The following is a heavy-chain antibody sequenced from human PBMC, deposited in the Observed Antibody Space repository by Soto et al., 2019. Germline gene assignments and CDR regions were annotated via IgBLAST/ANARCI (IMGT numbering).Heavy chain of an antibody. V-gene: IGHV4-39*07. Sequence: SETLSLTCTVSGGSISSSSYYWGWIRQPPGKGLEWIGRIYYSGSTYYNPSLKSRVTISVDTSKNQFSLKLSSVTAADTAVYYCARTHDFWSGYTIDYWGQGTLVTVSS. D-gene: IGHD3-3*01. CDR2: IYYSGST. CDR3: ARTHDFWSGYTIDY. J-gene: IGHJ4*02. CDR1: GGSISSSSYY.